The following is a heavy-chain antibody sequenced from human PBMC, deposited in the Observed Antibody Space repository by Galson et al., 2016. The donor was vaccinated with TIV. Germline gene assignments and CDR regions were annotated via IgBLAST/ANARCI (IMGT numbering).Heavy chain of an antibody. Sequence: SLRLSCAASGFTVSTNYMSWVRQAPGKGLEWVSVLHSGGRTYYADSVKGRFTISRHNSQNTLYLQMNTLRPDDTAVYYCARDLPGSLDSWGQGTLVTVSS. CDR1: GFTVSTNY. V-gene: IGHV3-53*04. CDR3: ARDLPGSLDS. J-gene: IGHJ4*02. CDR2: LHSGGRT.